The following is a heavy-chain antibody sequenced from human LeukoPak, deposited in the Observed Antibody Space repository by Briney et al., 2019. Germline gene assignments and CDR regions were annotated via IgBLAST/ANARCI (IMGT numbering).Heavy chain of an antibody. CDR3: ATLWFGELVLDY. D-gene: IGHD3-10*01. CDR1: GYTFTSYY. CDR2: INPSGGST. V-gene: IGHV1-46*01. J-gene: IGHJ4*02. Sequence: PRASVKVSCKASGYTFTSYYMHWVRQAPGQGLEWMGIINPSGGSTSYAQKFQGRVTMTRDTSTSTVYMELSSLRSEDTAVYYCATLWFGELVLDYWGQGTLVTVCS.